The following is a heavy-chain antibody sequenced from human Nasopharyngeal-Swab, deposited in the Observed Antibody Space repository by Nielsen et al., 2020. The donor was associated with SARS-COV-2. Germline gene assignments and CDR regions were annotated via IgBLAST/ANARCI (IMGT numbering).Heavy chain of an antibody. J-gene: IGHJ5*02. Sequence: VRQAPGKGLEWVSVMYHDGRTYYTDSVKGRFTISRDNSRKTLYLQMNSLRAEDTAVYYCARPWALFSSVWYGFDPWGQGSLVTVSS. CDR2: MYHDGRT. V-gene: IGHV3-66*04. D-gene: IGHD6-19*01. CDR3: ARPWALFSSVWYGFDP.